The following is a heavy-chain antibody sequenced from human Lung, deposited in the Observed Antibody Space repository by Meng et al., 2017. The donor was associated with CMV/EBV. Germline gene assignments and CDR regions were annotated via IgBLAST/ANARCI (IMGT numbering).Heavy chain of an antibody. CDR3: ANNEAMTGYDHQYAFGS. V-gene: IGHV3-23*01. D-gene: IGHD5-12*01. CDR1: GFIFRGYA. J-gene: IGHJ3*02. Sequence: GGSLRLSCVGSGFIFRGYAMSWVRQVPGKGLEWVSSISGRTRVSSMSDSGEKTHYADSVKGRFTISRDNSKNTLFLEMTGLGVEDTALYYCANNEAMTGYDHQYAFGSWGPVTXFTVSS. CDR2: ISGRTRVSSMSDSGEKT.